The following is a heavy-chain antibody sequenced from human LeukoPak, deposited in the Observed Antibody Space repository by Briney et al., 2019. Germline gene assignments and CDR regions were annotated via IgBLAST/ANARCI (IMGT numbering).Heavy chain of an antibody. CDR1: GGSFSGYY. J-gene: IGHJ4*02. D-gene: IGHD6-6*01. CDR2: INHSGST. Sequence: SETLSLTCAVYGGSFSGYYWSWIRQPPGKGLEWIGEINHSGSTNYNPSLKSRVTISVDTSKNQFSLKLSSVTAADTAVYYCARYLAARVIGSRGFDYWGQGTLVTVSS. V-gene: IGHV4-34*01. CDR3: ARYLAARVIGSRGFDY.